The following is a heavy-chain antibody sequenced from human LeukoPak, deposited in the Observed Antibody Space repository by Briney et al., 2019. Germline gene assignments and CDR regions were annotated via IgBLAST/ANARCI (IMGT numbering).Heavy chain of an antibody. CDR1: GGSISNSY. J-gene: IGHJ2*01. CDR3: ARGEYHDFWSGRDHWSFDL. Sequence: SETLSLTCSVSGGSISNSYCIWVRQPPGKGLEWIGYIHDSGSTNYNPSFKSRVTLSVNTSKNQFSLKMSSVTAADTAVYYCARGEYHDFWSGRDHWSFDLWGRGTLVTVSS. V-gene: IGHV4-59*01. CDR2: IHDSGST. D-gene: IGHD3-3*01.